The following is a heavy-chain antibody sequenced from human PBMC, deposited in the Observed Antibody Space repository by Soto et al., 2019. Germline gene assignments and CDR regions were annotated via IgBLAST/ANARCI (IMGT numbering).Heavy chain of an antibody. CDR2: IWYDGSNK. J-gene: IGHJ4*02. CDR1: GFTFSSYG. CDR3: ARDHRYYYDSSGYYGYFDY. Sequence: QVQLVESGGGVVQPGRSLRLSCAASGFTFSSYGMNWVRQAPGKGLEWVAVIWYDGSNKYYADSVKGRFTISRDNSKNTLYLQMNSLRAEDTAVYYCARDHRYYYDSSGYYGYFDYWGQGTLVTVSS. D-gene: IGHD3-22*01. V-gene: IGHV3-33*01.